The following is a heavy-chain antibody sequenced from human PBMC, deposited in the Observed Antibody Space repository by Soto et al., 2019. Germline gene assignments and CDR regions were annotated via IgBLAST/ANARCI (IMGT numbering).Heavy chain of an antibody. Sequence: EVQLLESGGGLVQPGGSLRLSCAASGFTFSSYAMSWVRQAPGKGLEWVSAISGSGGSTYYADSVKGRFTISRDNSKNTLYLQMNSLRAEDTAVYYCAKDVMITFGGVSGAFDIWGQGTMVTVSS. CDR3: AKDVMITFGGVSGAFDI. J-gene: IGHJ3*02. V-gene: IGHV3-23*01. D-gene: IGHD3-16*01. CDR2: ISGSGGST. CDR1: GFTFSSYA.